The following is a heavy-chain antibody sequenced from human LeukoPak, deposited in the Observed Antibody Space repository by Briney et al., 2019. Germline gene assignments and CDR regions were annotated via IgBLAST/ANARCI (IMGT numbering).Heavy chain of an antibody. Sequence: PGGSLRLSCVASGFTFNMYDMHWVRPATGKGLEWVSAIGTAGDPYYPGSVKGRFTISRENAKNSLYLQMDSLRAEDTAVYYCARDGYYYDMDVWGQGTTVTVSS. CDR2: IGTAGDP. V-gene: IGHV3-13*05. D-gene: IGHD3-22*01. CDR1: GFTFNMYD. J-gene: IGHJ6*02. CDR3: ARDGYYYDMDV.